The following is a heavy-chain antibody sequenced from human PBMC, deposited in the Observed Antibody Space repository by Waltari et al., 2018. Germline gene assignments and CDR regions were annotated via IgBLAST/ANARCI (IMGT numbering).Heavy chain of an antibody. Sequence: EVQLVESGGGLIQPGGSLRLSCAASGFTVSSNYMSWVRQAPGKGLEWVSVIYSGGSTYYADSVKGRFTISRDNSKNTLYLQMNSLIAEDTAVYYCASGPMITFGGVIGTFDYWGQGTLVTVSS. CDR1: GFTVSSNY. CDR3: ASGPMITFGGVIGTFDY. J-gene: IGHJ4*02. CDR2: IYSGGST. D-gene: IGHD3-16*02. V-gene: IGHV3-53*01.